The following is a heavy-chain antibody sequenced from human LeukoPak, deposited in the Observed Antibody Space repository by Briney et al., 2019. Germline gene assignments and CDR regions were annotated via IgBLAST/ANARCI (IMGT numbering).Heavy chain of an antibody. Sequence: PSETLSLTCAVYGGSFSGYYWSWIRQPPGKGLEWIGEINHSGSTNYNPSLKSRVTIPVDTSKNQFSLKLSSVTAADTAVYYCARRLSKRIAARPLRHEARFDPWGQGTLVTVSS. V-gene: IGHV4-34*01. CDR3: ARRLSKRIAARPLRHEARFDP. D-gene: IGHD6-6*01. CDR1: GGSFSGYY. J-gene: IGHJ5*02. CDR2: INHSGST.